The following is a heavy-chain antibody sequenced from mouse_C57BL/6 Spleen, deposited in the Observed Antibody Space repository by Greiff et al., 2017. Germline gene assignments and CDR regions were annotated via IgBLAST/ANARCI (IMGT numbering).Heavy chain of an antibody. CDR1: GYAFSSSW. CDR2: IYPGDGDT. D-gene: IGHD1-1*01. CDR3: ARYDTTGIYWYFDV. Sequence: LQLQQSGPELVKPGASVKISCKASGYAFSSSWMNWVKQRPGKGLEWIGRIYPGDGDTNYNGKFKGKATLTADKSSSTAYMQLSSLTSEDSAVYFCARYDTTGIYWYFDVWGTGTTVTVAS. J-gene: IGHJ1*03. V-gene: IGHV1-82*01.